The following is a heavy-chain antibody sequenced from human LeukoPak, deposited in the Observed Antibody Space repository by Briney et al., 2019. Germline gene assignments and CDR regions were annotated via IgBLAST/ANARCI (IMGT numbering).Heavy chain of an antibody. CDR1: GFTFSSYA. CDR3: GRKGGEYYYGRDV. CDR2: ISYDGSNK. D-gene: IGHD2-21*01. V-gene: IGHV3-30-3*01. Sequence: PGGSLRLSCAASGFTFSSYAMHWVRQAPGKGLEWVGVISYDGSNKYYADSVKGRFTISRDNSRNTLYLQMNSLRAEDTAVYYWGRKGGEYYYGRDVGAQGPTVTVSS. J-gene: IGHJ6*02.